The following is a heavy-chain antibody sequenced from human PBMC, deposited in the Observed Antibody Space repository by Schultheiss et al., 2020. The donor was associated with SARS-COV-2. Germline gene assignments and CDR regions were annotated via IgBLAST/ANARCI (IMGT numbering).Heavy chain of an antibody. CDR1: GFTFSDYW. Sequence: GGSLRLSCAASGFTFSDYWMHWVRQAPGKGLVWVSRISTDGSSTNYADSVKGRFTISRDNAKNSLYLQMNSLRAEDTAVYYCASGLDYWGQGTLVTVSS. CDR2: ISTDGSST. CDR3: ASGLDY. V-gene: IGHV3-74*01. J-gene: IGHJ4*02.